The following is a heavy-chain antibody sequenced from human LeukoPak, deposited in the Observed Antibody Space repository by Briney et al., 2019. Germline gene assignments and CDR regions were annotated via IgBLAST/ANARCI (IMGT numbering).Heavy chain of an antibody. CDR3: ARSRLTLDY. J-gene: IGHJ4*02. CDR1: GFSFSSYW. V-gene: IGHV3-7*01. CDR2: IKQDGSEK. Sequence: GGSLRLSCAASGFSFSSYWMSWVRRVPGKGLQWVANIKQDGSEKYYVDSVKGRFTISRDNAKNSLYLQMNNLRVEDTAVYYCARSRLTLDYWGQGTLVTVSS. D-gene: IGHD2-15*01.